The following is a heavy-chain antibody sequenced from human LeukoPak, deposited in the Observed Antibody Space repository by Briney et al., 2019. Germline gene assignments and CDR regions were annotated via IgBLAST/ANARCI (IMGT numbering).Heavy chain of an antibody. CDR3: ARAAGGSGVVDY. V-gene: IGHV4-39*07. CDR2: IYYSGST. Sequence: SETLSLTCTVSGGSISSSSYYWGWIRQPPGKGLEWIGSIYYSGSTYYNPSLKSRVTISVDTSKNQFSLKLSSVTAADTAVYYCARAAGGSGVVDYWGQGTLVTVSS. J-gene: IGHJ4*02. CDR1: GGSISSSSYY. D-gene: IGHD3-10*01.